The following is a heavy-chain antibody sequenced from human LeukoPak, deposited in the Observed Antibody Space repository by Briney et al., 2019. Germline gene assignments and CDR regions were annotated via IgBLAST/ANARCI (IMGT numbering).Heavy chain of an antibody. Sequence: GGSLRLSCAASGFTFSSYWMNWARQAPGKGLEWVAGINHNGNVNYYVDSVKGRFTISRDNAKNSLYLQMNNLRAEDTAVYFCARGGGLDVWGQGATVTVSS. D-gene: IGHD3-16*01. V-gene: IGHV3-7*03. CDR1: GFTFSSYW. J-gene: IGHJ6*02. CDR2: INHNGNVN. CDR3: ARGGGLDV.